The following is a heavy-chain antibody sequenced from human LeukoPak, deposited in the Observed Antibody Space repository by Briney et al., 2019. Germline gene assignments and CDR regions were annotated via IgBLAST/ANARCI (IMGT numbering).Heavy chain of an antibody. CDR1: GFSFSAYW. CDR2: INPAGTET. CDR3: ARFGYVAAVDL. V-gene: IGHV3-7*01. D-gene: IGHD6-13*01. Sequence: GGSLRLSCAASGFSFSAYWMTWVRQAPGTGLEWVANINPAGTETYYVDPVKGRFTISRDNAKNLLYLQMSSLRAEDTAVYYCARFGYVAAVDLWGQGTLVTVSS. J-gene: IGHJ4*02.